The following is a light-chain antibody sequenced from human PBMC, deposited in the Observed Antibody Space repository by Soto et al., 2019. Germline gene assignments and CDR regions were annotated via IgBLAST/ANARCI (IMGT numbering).Light chain of an antibody. J-gene: IGKJ1*01. V-gene: IGKV1-39*01. CDR3: QQSHSSPWT. CDR1: QSISSY. CDR2: AAS. Sequence: DIQMTQSPSSLSASVGDRVTITCQANQSISSYLNWYQQKPGKAPNLMIFAASSLQTGVPSRFSGSGSITDFTLTISNLQPEDFATYYCQQSHSSPWTFGQGTKVEI.